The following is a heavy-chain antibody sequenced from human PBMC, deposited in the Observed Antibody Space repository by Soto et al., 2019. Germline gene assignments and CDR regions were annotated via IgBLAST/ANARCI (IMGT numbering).Heavy chain of an antibody. CDR2: VNPGNGTT. V-gene: IGHV1-2*02. CDR1: GYTFTAYY. J-gene: IGHJ4*02. Sequence: ASVKVSCEAFGYTFTAYYMHWVRQAPGQGLEWMGWVNPGNGTTSFAQKFQGRVTMTRDTSISTAYMELSGLRSDDTAMYYCARDNYANFEYWGQGTLDIVS. CDR3: ARDNYANFEY. D-gene: IGHD2-8*01.